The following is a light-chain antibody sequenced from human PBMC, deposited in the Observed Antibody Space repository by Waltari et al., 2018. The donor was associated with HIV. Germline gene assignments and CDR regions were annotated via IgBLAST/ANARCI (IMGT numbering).Light chain of an antibody. J-gene: IGKJ1*01. Sequence: DIQMTQSPSTLSASVADRVTITCRASHTVFTWLAWYQQKPGKVPKLLIYHASTLASGVPSRFSGSGSGTEFTLTISSLQPDDCATYYCLQYQSPSKTFGQGTKVEI. V-gene: IGKV1-5*03. CDR1: HTVFTW. CDR3: LQYQSPSKT. CDR2: HAS.